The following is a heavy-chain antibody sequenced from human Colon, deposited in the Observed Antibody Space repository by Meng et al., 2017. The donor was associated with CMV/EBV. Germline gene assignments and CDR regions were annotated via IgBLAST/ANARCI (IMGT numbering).Heavy chain of an antibody. Sequence: ASVKVSCKASGGTLGSYAVSWVRQAPGQGLEWMGWITTYNGNTNYAQNLQGRVTMTTDTSTSTAYMELRSLISDDTAVYYCAREGSGGSYDYWGQGTLVTVSS. D-gene: IGHD1-26*01. J-gene: IGHJ4*02. V-gene: IGHV1-18*01. CDR2: ITTYNGNT. CDR1: GGTLGSYA. CDR3: AREGSGGSYDY.